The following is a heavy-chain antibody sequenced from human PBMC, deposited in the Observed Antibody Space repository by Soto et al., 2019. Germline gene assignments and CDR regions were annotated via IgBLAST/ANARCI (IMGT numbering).Heavy chain of an antibody. Sequence: ASVKVSCKASGGTLRNYAISWVRPAPGQGLEWMGGIIPIFGTANYAQKFQGRVRITADESTSKAYMELRSLRSEDTAVYYCARGRPYDSSGYYLYGMDVWGQGTTVTVSS. V-gene: IGHV1-69*13. CDR2: IIPIFGTA. CDR3: ARGRPYDSSGYYLYGMDV. CDR1: GGTLRNYA. J-gene: IGHJ6*02. D-gene: IGHD3-22*01.